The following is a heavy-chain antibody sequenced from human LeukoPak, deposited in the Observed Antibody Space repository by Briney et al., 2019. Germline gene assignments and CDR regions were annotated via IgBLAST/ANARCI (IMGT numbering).Heavy chain of an antibody. Sequence: GGFLRLSCAASGFTFSSYWMSWVRQAPGKGLEWVANIKQDGSEKYYVDSVKGRFTISRDNSKNTLYLQMNSLRAEDTAVYYCAKSGSGSYYNFLPDYWGQGTLVTVSS. CDR2: IKQDGSEK. CDR3: AKSGSGSYYNFLPDY. V-gene: IGHV3-7*03. J-gene: IGHJ4*02. CDR1: GFTFSSYW. D-gene: IGHD3-10*01.